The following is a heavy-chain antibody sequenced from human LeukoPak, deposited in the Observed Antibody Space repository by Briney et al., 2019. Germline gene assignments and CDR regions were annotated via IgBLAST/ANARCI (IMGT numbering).Heavy chain of an antibody. Sequence: KPGGSLRLSCAASGFTFSNAWMSWVRQAPGKGLEWVGRIKSKTDGGTTDYAAPVKGRFTISRDDSKNTLYLQMNSLKTEDTAVYYCTSRTYYYDSSGNYLSTDFDYWGQGTLVTVSS. D-gene: IGHD3-22*01. J-gene: IGHJ4*02. CDR3: TSRTYYYDSSGNYLSTDFDY. CDR2: IKSKTDGGTT. CDR1: GFTFSNAW. V-gene: IGHV3-15*01.